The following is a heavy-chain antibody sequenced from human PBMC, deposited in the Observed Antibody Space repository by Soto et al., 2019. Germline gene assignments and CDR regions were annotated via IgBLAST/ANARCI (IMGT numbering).Heavy chain of an antibody. CDR3: ARDSTVTTLDY. CDR1: GYTFTAYA. Sequence: QVQLVQSGAEVKKPGASVKVSCKASGYTFTAYAISWVRQAPGQGLEWMGWISAYNGDTNYAQMLQGRVTMTTETSTSTAYMELRSLRSDDTAVYYCARDSTVTTLDYWGQGTLVTVSS. D-gene: IGHD4-17*01. CDR2: ISAYNGDT. V-gene: IGHV1-18*01. J-gene: IGHJ4*02.